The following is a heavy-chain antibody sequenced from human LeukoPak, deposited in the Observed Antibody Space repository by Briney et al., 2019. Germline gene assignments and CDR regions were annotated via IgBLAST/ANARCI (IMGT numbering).Heavy chain of an antibody. CDR2: ITWNSGTI. D-gene: IGHD3-10*02. CDR3: AELGITMIGGV. CDR1: GFTFDDYA. J-gene: IGHJ6*04. Sequence: PGGSLRLSCAASGFTFDDYAMHWVRQAPGKGLEWVAGITWNSGTIAYADSVKGRFTISRDNAKNSLYLQMNSLRGEDTAVYYCAELGITMIGGVWGKGTTVTISS. V-gene: IGHV3-9*01.